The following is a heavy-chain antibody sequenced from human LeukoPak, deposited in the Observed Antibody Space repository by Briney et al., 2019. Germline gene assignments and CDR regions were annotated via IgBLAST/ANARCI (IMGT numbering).Heavy chain of an antibody. J-gene: IGHJ4*02. V-gene: IGHV4-61*02. CDR3: ARDQTYSGSGIYTYFDY. Sequence: SETLSLTCTVSGGSISSGGHYWSWIRQPAGKGLEYLGRIYATGSTNYNPSLRSRVTISADTSMNHFSLKLSSVTAADTAVYYCARDQTYSGSGIYTYFDYWGQGILVTVSS. CDR2: IYATGST. CDR1: GGSISSGGHY. D-gene: IGHD3-10*01.